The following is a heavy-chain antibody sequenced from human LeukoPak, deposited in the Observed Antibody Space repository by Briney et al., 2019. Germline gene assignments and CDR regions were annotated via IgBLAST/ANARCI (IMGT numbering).Heavy chain of an antibody. V-gene: IGHV4-30-2*01. D-gene: IGHD1-14*01. CDR3: ARMAGTDAFDI. J-gene: IGHJ3*02. Sequence: SRTLSLTCTVSGGSISSGGYYWSWIRQPPGKGLEWIGYIYHSGSTYYNPSLKSRVTISVDRSKNQFSLKLSSVTAADTAVYYCARMAGTDAFDIWGQGTMVTVSS. CDR1: GGSISSGGYY. CDR2: IYHSGST.